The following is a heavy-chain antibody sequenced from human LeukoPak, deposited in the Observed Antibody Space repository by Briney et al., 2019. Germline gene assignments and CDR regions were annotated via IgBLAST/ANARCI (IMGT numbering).Heavy chain of an antibody. CDR1: GFTFDDYA. V-gene: IGHV3-9*03. D-gene: IGHD3-10*01. J-gene: IGHJ6*02. CDR3: ARGGSHGMDV. CDR2: ISWNSGSI. Sequence: GGSLRLSCAASGFTFDDYAMHWVRQAPGKGLEWVSGISWNSGSIGYANSVKGRFTISRDNSKNTLYLQMGSLRAEDMAVYYCARGGSHGMDVWGQGTTVTVSS.